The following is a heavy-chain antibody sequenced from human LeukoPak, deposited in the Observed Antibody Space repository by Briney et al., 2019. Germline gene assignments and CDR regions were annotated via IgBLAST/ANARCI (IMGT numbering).Heavy chain of an antibody. J-gene: IGHJ6*02. CDR3: AREVVVVAANPYYYYGMDV. CDR1: GFTVSSXX. CDR2: IYSGGST. Sequence: SGFTVSSXXXXXVXXXPGXXXXXXXVIYSGGSTYYADSVKGRFTISRDNSKNTLYLQMNSLRAEDTAVYYCAREVVVVAANPYYYYGMDVWGQGTTVTVSS. D-gene: IGHD2-15*01. V-gene: IGHV3-53*01.